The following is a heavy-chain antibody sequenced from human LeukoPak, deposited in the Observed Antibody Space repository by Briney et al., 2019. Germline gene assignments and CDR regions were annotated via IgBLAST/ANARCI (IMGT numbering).Heavy chain of an antibody. Sequence: PGGSLRLSCAASGFSFSSYAMNWVRQAPGEGMEWVSVISDTGDSTYYSDSVKGRITISRDNSKSTLYLQINSLRAEDTAVYYCGRGGVGICASLSWGQGTLVTVSS. CDR2: ISDTGDST. CDR3: GRGGVGICASLS. J-gene: IGHJ4*02. CDR1: GFSFSSYA. D-gene: IGHD2-21*01. V-gene: IGHV3-23*01.